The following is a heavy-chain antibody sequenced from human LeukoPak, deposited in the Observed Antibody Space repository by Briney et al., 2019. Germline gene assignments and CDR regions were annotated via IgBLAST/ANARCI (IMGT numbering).Heavy chain of an antibody. Sequence: GGSLRLSCAASGFTFSSYWMHWVRQAPGKGLVWVSRINDDETVTNYADSVKGRFTISRDNAKNTLYLQMNSLRAEDTAVYYCSTSPSFGSSWYQFNYWGQGTLVTVSS. J-gene: IGHJ4*02. CDR2: INDDETVT. V-gene: IGHV3-74*01. CDR1: GFTFSSYW. CDR3: STSPSFGSSWYQFNY. D-gene: IGHD6-13*01.